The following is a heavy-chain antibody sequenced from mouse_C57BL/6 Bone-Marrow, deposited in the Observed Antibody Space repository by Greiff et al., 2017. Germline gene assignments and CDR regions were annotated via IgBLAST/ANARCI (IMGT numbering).Heavy chain of an antibody. CDR3: ARHYYGYDHYYAMDY. CDR2: ILPGSGST. Sequence: QVQLQQSGAELMKPGASVKLSCKATGYTFTGYWIEWVKQRPGHGLEWIGEILPGSGSTNYTEKFQGKATFTADTSSNTAYMQLSSLTTEDSAIYYCARHYYGYDHYYAMDYWGQGTSVTVSS. V-gene: IGHV1-9*01. D-gene: IGHD2-2*01. J-gene: IGHJ4*01. CDR1: GYTFTGYW.